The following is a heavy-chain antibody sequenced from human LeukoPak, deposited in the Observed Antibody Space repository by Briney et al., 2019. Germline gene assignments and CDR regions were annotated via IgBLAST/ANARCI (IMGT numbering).Heavy chain of an antibody. CDR2: IYYSGSS. D-gene: IGHD3-3*01. V-gene: IGHV4-59*01. CDR3: ASAGWDYDFWSGYYHQRTYYFDY. CDR1: GGSISSYY. J-gene: IGHJ4*02. Sequence: PSETLSLTCTVSGGSISSYYWSWIRQPPGKGLEWIGYIYYSGSSNYNPSLKSRVTISVDTSKNQFSLKLSSVTAADTAVYYCASAGWDYDFWSGYYHQRTYYFDYWGQGTLVTVSS.